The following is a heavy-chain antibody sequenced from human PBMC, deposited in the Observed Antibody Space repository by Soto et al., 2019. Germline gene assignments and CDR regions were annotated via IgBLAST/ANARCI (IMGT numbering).Heavy chain of an antibody. CDR2: ISAYNGNT. CDR1: GYTFTSYG. V-gene: IGHV1-18*01. D-gene: IGHD3-9*01. Sequence: ASVKVSCKASGYTFTSYGIIWVRQAPGQGLEWMGWISAYNGNTNYAQKLQGRVTMTTDTSTSTAYMELRSLRSDDTAVYYCAIMYYDILTGYLSWFDPWGQGTLVTVSS. CDR3: AIMYYDILTGYLSWFDP. J-gene: IGHJ5*02.